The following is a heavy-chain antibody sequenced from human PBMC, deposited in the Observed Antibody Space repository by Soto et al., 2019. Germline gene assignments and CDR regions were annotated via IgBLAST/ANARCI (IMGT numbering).Heavy chain of an antibody. CDR2: IKSRTDGGTT. CDR1: GFTFSNAW. J-gene: IGHJ4*02. Sequence: GGSLRLSCAASGFTFSNAWMSWVRQAPGKGLEWVGRIKSRTDGGTTDYAAPVKGRFTISRDDSKNTLYLQMNSLKTEDTAVYYCTTDPGIQLWLRFNWGQGTLVTVSS. CDR3: TTDPGIQLWLRFN. D-gene: IGHD5-18*01. V-gene: IGHV3-15*01.